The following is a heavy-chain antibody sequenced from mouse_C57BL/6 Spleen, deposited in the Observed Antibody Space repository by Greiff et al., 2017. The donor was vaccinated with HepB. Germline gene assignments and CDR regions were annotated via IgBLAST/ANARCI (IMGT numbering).Heavy chain of an antibody. J-gene: IGHJ2*01. CDR1: GYAFSSSW. CDR3: ASHSNYYFDY. CDR2: IYPGDGDT. D-gene: IGHD2-5*01. Sequence: QVQLKESGPELVKPGASVKISCKASGYAFSSSWMNWVKQRPGKGLEWIGRIYPGDGDTNYNGKVKGKATLTADKSSSTAYMQLSSLTSEDSAVYFCASHSNYYFDYWGQGTTLTVSS. V-gene: IGHV1-82*01.